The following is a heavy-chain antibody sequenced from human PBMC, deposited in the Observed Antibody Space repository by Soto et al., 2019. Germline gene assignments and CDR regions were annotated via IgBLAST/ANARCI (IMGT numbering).Heavy chain of an antibody. J-gene: IGHJ4*02. Sequence: EVQLVESGGGLVQPGRSLRLSCAASGFTFDDYAMHWVRQAPGKGLEWVSGISWNSGSIGYADSVKGRFTISRDNAKNSLYLQMNSLRTEDTGLYYCAKEAAAGIDYWGQGTLVTVSS. CDR1: GFTFDDYA. CDR3: AKEAAAGIDY. V-gene: IGHV3-9*01. D-gene: IGHD6-13*01. CDR2: ISWNSGSI.